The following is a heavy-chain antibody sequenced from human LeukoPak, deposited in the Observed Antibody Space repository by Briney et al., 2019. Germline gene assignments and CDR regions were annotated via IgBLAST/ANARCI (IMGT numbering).Heavy chain of an antibody. CDR2: INSDGSST. CDR1: GFTFSSYW. CDR3: ARRKVGASRFDAFDI. D-gene: IGHD1-26*01. V-gene: IGHV3-74*01. Sequence: GGSLRLSCAASGFTFSSYWMHWVRQAPGKGLVWVSRINSDGSSTSYADSVKGRFTISRDNAKNTLYLQMNSLRAEDTAVYYCARRKVGASRFDAFDIWGQGTMVTVSS. J-gene: IGHJ3*02.